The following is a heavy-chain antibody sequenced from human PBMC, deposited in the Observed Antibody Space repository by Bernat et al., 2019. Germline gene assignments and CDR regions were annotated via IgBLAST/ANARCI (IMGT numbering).Heavy chain of an antibody. CDR3: ASERVATITTHY. CDR1: GFTFSSYA. J-gene: IGHJ4*02. Sequence: QVQLVESGGGVVQPGRSLRLSCAASGFTFSSYAMHWVRQAPGKGLEWVAVISYDGSNKYYADSVKGRFTISRDNSKNTLYLQMNSLRAEDTAVYYCASERVATITTHYWGQGILVTVSS. V-gene: IGHV3-30-3*01. D-gene: IGHD5-12*01. CDR2: ISYDGSNK.